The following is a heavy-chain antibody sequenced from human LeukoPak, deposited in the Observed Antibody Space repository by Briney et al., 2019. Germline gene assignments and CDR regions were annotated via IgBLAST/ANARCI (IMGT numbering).Heavy chain of an antibody. V-gene: IGHV4-38-2*01. CDR3: ARYSYGGEDWFDP. Sequence: SETLSLTCAVSGYSISSGCYWGWIRQPPGKGVEWIGSIYHSGSTYYNPSLKSRVIISVDTSKHQFSLNLNSVTAADTAVYYCARYSYGGEDWFDPWGQGTLVTVSS. CDR2: IYHSGST. D-gene: IGHD5-18*01. J-gene: IGHJ5*02. CDR1: GYSISSGCY.